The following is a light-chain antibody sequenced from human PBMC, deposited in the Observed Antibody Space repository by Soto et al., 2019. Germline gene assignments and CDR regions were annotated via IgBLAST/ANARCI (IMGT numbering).Light chain of an antibody. Sequence: EIVMTQSPATLSVSPGERATLSCRASQSVSSKLAWYQQKPGQAPRLLIYGASSRATGIPDRFSGSGSGTDFTLTISRLEPEDFAVYYCQPYGSSPLTFGGGTKADIK. CDR3: QPYGSSPLT. CDR1: QSVSSK. V-gene: IGKV3-20*01. CDR2: GAS. J-gene: IGKJ4*01.